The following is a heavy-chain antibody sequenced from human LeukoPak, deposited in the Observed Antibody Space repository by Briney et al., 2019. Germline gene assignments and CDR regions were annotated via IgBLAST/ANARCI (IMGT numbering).Heavy chain of an antibody. CDR2: ISSSGSTI. D-gene: IGHD4-23*01. CDR3: ARTVARIGY. V-gene: IGHV3-48*03. CDR1: GFTFRSYE. Sequence: PGGSLRLSCAASGFTFRSYEMNWVRQAPGKGLEWVSHISSSGSTIYYTDSVKGRFTISRDNSKNSLYLQMNSLRAEDTAIYYCARTVARIGYWGQGTLVTVSS. J-gene: IGHJ4*02.